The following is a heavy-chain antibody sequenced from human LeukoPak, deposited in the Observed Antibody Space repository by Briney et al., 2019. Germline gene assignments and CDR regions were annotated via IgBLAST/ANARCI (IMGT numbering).Heavy chain of an antibody. Sequence: SETLSLTCAVYGGSFSGYYWSWIRQPPGKGLEWIGEINHSGSANYNPSLKSRVTISVDTSKNQFSLKLNSVTAADTAVYYCARVVRGSPYHFDYWGQGTLVTVSS. CDR1: GGSFSGYY. J-gene: IGHJ4*02. CDR2: INHSGSA. D-gene: IGHD3-16*01. CDR3: ARVVRGSPYHFDY. V-gene: IGHV4-34*01.